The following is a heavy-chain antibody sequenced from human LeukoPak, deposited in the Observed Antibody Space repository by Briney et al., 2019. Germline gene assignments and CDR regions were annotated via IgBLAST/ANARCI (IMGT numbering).Heavy chain of an antibody. J-gene: IGHJ6*03. Sequence: PGGSLRLSCAASGFTFSSYSMNWVRQAPGKGLEWVSSISSSSYIYYADSVKGRFTISRDNAKNSLYLQMNSLRAEDTAVYYCARDLVNSSSWQGYYYYYMDVWGKGTTVTVSS. D-gene: IGHD6-13*01. CDR2: ISSSSYI. CDR3: ARDLVNSSSWQGYYYYYMDV. CDR1: GFTFSSYS. V-gene: IGHV3-21*01.